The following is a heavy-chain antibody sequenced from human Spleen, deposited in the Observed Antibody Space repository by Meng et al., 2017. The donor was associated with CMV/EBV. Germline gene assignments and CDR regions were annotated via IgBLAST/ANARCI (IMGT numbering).Heavy chain of an antibody. Sequence: GESLKISCAASGFTFSNYAMHWVRQAPGKGLEWVTVISDDGNNKYYAESVKGRFTISRDNSKNTLYLQTNSLRTEDTAVYYCASYVGYDSSGYYWLDYWGQGTLVTVSS. CDR3: ASYVGYDSSGYYWLDY. V-gene: IGHV3-30-3*01. CDR1: GFTFSNYA. D-gene: IGHD3-22*01. CDR2: ISDDGNNK. J-gene: IGHJ4*02.